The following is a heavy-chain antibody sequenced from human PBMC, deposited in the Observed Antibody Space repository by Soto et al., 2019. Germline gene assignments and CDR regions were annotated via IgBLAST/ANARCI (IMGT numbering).Heavy chain of an antibody. V-gene: IGHV3-33*01. J-gene: IGHJ4*02. D-gene: IGHD4-17*01. CDR1: GFSFSSYG. CDR2: ILDDGSDK. Sequence: QVQLVESGGGVVQPGRSLRLSCAASGFSFSSYGMHWVRQAPGKGLEWVAVILDDGSDKDYTDAVKGRFTVSRDNSKNTLYLEMNSLRAGDTGVYYCARDDDYGDNGLDYWGQGTLVTVSS. CDR3: ARDDDYGDNGLDY.